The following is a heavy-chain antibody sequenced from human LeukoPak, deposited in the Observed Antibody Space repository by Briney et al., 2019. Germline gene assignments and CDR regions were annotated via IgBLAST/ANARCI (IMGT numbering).Heavy chain of an antibody. Sequence: GGSLRLSCAASGFTFSSYAMHWVRQAPGKGPEWVAVISYDGSNKYYADSVKGRFTISRDNSKNTLYLQMNSLRAEDTAVYYCARDRTETAIDYWGQGTLVTVSS. D-gene: IGHD2-21*02. V-gene: IGHV3-30-3*01. CDR2: ISYDGSNK. J-gene: IGHJ4*02. CDR3: ARDRTETAIDY. CDR1: GFTFSSYA.